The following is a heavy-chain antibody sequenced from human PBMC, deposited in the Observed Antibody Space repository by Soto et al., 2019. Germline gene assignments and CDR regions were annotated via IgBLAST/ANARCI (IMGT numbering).Heavy chain of an antibody. J-gene: IGHJ4*02. CDR1: GFTFSDYG. D-gene: IGHD3-9*01. Sequence: GGSLRLSCAASGFTFSDYGMHWVRQAPGKGLEWVAVILYDGSKTYYADSVKGRFTISRDNSKNTLYLQMSSLRTEDTAVYYCANQPDTLTGHSYWGQGTLVTVSS. CDR3: ANQPDTLTGHSY. CDR2: ILYDGSKT. V-gene: IGHV3-30*18.